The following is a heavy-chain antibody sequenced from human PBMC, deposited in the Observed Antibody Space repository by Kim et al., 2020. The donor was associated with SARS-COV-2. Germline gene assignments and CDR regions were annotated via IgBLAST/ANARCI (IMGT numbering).Heavy chain of an antibody. Sequence: GGSLRLSCAASGFTFSSFGMNWVRQAPGKGLEWVSSITTSGSYIYYAESVKGRFTISRDNAKNSLYLQMNSLRVEDTAVYYCARVLGSSSSPSDYWGQGTLVTVSS. CDR2: ITTSGSYI. CDR3: ARVLGSSSSPSDY. CDR1: GFTFSSFG. D-gene: IGHD6-6*01. V-gene: IGHV3-21*01. J-gene: IGHJ4*02.